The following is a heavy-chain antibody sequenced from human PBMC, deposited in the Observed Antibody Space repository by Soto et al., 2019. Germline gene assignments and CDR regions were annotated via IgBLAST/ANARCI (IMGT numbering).Heavy chain of an antibody. V-gene: IGHV4-39*01. CDR2: IYYSGST. D-gene: IGHD3-9*01. Sequence: SETLSLTCTVSGGSISSSSYYWGWIRQPPGKGLEWIGSIYYSGSTYYNPSLKSRVTISVDTSKNQFSLKLSSVTAADTAVYYCASLGHGYYDILTGYYNVYYFDYWGQRTPVTASS. CDR1: GGSISSSSYY. CDR3: ASLGHGYYDILTGYYNVYYFDY. J-gene: IGHJ4*02.